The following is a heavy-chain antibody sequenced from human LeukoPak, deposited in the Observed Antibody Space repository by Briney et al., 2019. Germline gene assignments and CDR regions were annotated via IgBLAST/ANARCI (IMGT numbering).Heavy chain of an antibody. CDR3: ARALGIAAAGTPYY. Sequence: PSETLSLTCAFSGGSISSGGSSWSWIRQPPGKGLEWIGYIYYSGSTYYNPSLKSRVTISVDTSKNQFSLKLSSVTAADTAVYYCARALGIAAAGTPYYWGQGTLVTVSS. CDR1: GGSISSGGSS. D-gene: IGHD6-13*01. J-gene: IGHJ4*02. V-gene: IGHV4-30-2*05. CDR2: IYYSGST.